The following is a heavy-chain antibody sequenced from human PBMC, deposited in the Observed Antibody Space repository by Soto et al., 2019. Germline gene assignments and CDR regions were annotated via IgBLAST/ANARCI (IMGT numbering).Heavy chain of an antibody. CDR1: GGSISSGDYY. D-gene: IGHD3-10*01. CDR2: IYHSGST. CDR3: ARSYYYGSGSNEWFDP. J-gene: IGHJ5*02. V-gene: IGHV4-30-4*01. Sequence: SETLSLTCTVSGGSISSGDYYWSWIRQPPGKGLEWIGYIYHSGSTYYNPSLKSRVTISVDTSKNQFSLKLSSVTAADTAVYYCARSYYYGSGSNEWFDPWGQGTLVTVSS.